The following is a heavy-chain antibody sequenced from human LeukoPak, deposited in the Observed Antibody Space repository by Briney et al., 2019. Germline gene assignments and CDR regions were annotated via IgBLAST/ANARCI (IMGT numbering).Heavy chain of an antibody. Sequence: GASVKVSCKASGYTFTSYDISWVRPATGRGREWMVWMNPNSGNTGYAQSFQGRVTMTRITSISTAYMELSSLRSEDTAVYYCARVSDSLVSRTRAWFDPWGRGTLVTVSS. CDR2: MNPNSGNT. J-gene: IGHJ5*02. V-gene: IGHV1-8*01. CDR3: ARVSDSLVSRTRAWFDP. D-gene: IGHD6-13*01. CDR1: GYTFTSYD.